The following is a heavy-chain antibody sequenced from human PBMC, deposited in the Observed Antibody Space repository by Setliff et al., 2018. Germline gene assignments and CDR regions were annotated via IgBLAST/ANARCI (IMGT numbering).Heavy chain of an antibody. CDR3: ARQVGGGLWTFDV. CDR1: GGSMSSGDYW. Sequence: ETLSLTCTVSGGSMSSGDYWWGWIRQPPGKGLEWIGSINYSGKTYYNPSLKSRATMSVDASKNQFSLKLNSVTAADAAIYYCARQVGGGLWTFDVWGQGTMVTVSS. V-gene: IGHV4-39*01. J-gene: IGHJ3*01. D-gene: IGHD3-16*01. CDR2: INYSGKT.